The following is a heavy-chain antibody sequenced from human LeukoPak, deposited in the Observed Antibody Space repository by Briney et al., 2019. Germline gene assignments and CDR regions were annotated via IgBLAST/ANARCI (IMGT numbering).Heavy chain of an antibody. J-gene: IGHJ4*02. CDR3: AKGYSSGWPSQYYFDY. CDR2: ISWNSGSI. D-gene: IGHD6-19*01. Sequence: GGSLRLSCAASGFTFDDYAMHWVRQAPGKGLEWVSGISWNSGSIGYADSVKGRFTISRDNAKNSLYLQMNSLRAEDTALYYCAKGYSSGWPSQYYFDYWAQGTLVTVSS. CDR1: GFTFDDYA. V-gene: IGHV3-9*01.